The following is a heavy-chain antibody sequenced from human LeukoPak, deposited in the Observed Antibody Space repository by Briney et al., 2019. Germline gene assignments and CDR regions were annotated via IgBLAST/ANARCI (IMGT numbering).Heavy chain of an antibody. D-gene: IGHD6-13*01. Sequence: GGSLRLSCAASGFTFTTNAMTWVRQAPGKGLEWVSSISSSSSYIYYADSVKGRFTISRDNAKNSLYLQMNSLRAEDMALYYCAKDTEMSIAAAGGDAFDIWGQGTMVTVSS. CDR2: ISSSSSYI. V-gene: IGHV3-21*04. CDR1: GFTFTTNA. CDR3: AKDTEMSIAAAGGDAFDI. J-gene: IGHJ3*02.